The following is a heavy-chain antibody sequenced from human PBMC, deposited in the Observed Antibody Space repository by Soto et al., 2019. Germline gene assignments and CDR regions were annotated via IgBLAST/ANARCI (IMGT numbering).Heavy chain of an antibody. Sequence: GGSLRLSCAASGFTFSSYAMHWVRQAPGKGLEWVAVISYDGSNKYYADSVKGRFTISRDNSKNTLYLQMNSLRAEDTAVYYCARELGRRLVIITFGYYGMDVWGQGTTVTVSS. J-gene: IGHJ6*02. V-gene: IGHV3-30-3*01. CDR1: GFTFSSYA. D-gene: IGHD3-9*01. CDR2: ISYDGSNK. CDR3: ARELGRRLVIITFGYYGMDV.